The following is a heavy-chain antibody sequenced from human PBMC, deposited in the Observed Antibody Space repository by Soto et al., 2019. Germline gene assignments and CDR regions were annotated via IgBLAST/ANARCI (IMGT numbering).Heavy chain of an antibody. CDR2: IDPSDSYT. Sequence: PGESLKISCKGSGYSFTSYWISWVRQMPGKGLAWMGRIDPSDSYTNYSPSFQGHVTISADKSISTAYLQWSSLKASDTAMYYCARRGDGYNYNLDYWGQGTLVTVSS. V-gene: IGHV5-10-1*01. CDR1: GYSFTSYW. D-gene: IGHD5-12*01. CDR3: ARRGDGYNYNLDY. J-gene: IGHJ4*02.